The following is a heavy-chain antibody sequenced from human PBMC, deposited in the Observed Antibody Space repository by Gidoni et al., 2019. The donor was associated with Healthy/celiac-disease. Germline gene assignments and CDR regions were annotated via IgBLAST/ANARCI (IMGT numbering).Heavy chain of an antibody. CDR1: GGSISNYY. CDR3: ARDGEAAGTLPFDY. J-gene: IGHJ4*02. D-gene: IGHD6-13*01. CDR2: IYYSGST. Sequence: QVQLQESGPGLVKPSETLSLTCTVSGGSISNYYWSWIRQPPGKGLEWIGYIYYSGSTNYNPSLKSRVTISVDTSKNQFSLKLSSVTAADTAVYYCARDGEAAGTLPFDYWGQGTLVTVSS. V-gene: IGHV4-59*01.